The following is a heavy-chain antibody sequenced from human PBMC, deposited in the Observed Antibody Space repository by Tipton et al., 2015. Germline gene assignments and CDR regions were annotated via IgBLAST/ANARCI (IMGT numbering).Heavy chain of an antibody. D-gene: IGHD4-23*01. CDR3: YGGNEGDY. V-gene: IGHV3-23*01. CDR1: GFGFAGYA. Sequence: SLRLSCAVSGFGFAGYAMAWVRQAPGKGLEWVSIILASGRTFYPDSVKGRFTISRDISKNTLYLQMNGLGAEDTAVYYCYGGNEGDYWGQGTLVTVSS. J-gene: IGHJ4*02. CDR2: ILASGRT.